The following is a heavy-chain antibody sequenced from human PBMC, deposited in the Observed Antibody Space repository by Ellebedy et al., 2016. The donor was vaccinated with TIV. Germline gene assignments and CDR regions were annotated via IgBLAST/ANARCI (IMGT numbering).Heavy chain of an antibody. D-gene: IGHD3-10*01. J-gene: IGHJ6*02. V-gene: IGHV4-59*11. Sequence: MPSETLSLTCTVSGGSISRHYWTWIRQPPGKGLEWIGYVYHSGDTNYNPSLKSRVTISVDKSKNQFSLKLSSVTAADTAVYYCASATWFSGGMDVWGQGTTVTVSS. CDR3: ASATWFSGGMDV. CDR2: VYHSGDT. CDR1: GGSISRHY.